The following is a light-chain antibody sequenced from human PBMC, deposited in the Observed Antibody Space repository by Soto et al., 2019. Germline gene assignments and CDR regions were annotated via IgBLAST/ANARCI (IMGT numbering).Light chain of an antibody. Sequence: IQLTQSPSSLSASVGDRVTITCRASQGINSALAWYQQRPGQAPKLLIFDASSLQSGVPSRFSGGGSGTDFTLTISGLQPEDSSTYYCLQYNSYPVFGPGTKVDIK. V-gene: IGKV1-13*02. CDR2: DAS. CDR1: QGINSA. J-gene: IGKJ3*01. CDR3: LQYNSYPV.